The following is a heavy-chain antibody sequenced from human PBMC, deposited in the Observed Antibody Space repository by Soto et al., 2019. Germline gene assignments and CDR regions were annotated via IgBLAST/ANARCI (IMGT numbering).Heavy chain of an antibody. CDR3: AKGWGDY. V-gene: IGHV3-23*01. CDR1: GFTFSSYT. CDR2: ISSSGGST. D-gene: IGHD7-27*01. J-gene: IGHJ4*02. Sequence: EVQLLESGGGLVQPGGSLRLSCAASGFTFSSYTMSWVRQGPGKGLEWVSGISSSGGSTVYADSVKGRFTISRDNFKNTLYLQMNSLRDVDTAVYYCAKGWGDYWGQGTPVTVSS.